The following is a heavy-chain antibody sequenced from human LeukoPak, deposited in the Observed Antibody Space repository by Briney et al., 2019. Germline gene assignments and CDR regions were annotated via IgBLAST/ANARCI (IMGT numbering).Heavy chain of an antibody. D-gene: IGHD3-10*01. J-gene: IGHJ6*02. CDR2: IYYSGST. Sequence: SETLSLTCTVSGGSISSYYWSWIRQPPGKGLEWIGYIYYSGSTNYNPSLKSRVTISVDTSKNHFSLKLSSVTAADTAVYYCARDRVLLWFGEPDYYYYYGMDVWGQGTTVTVSS. V-gene: IGHV4-59*01. CDR3: ARDRVLLWFGEPDYYYYYGMDV. CDR1: GGSISSYY.